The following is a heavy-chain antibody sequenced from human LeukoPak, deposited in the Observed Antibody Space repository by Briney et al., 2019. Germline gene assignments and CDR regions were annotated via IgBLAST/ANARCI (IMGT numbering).Heavy chain of an antibody. J-gene: IGHJ3*02. D-gene: IGHD6-13*01. V-gene: IGHV4-39*01. CDR1: GGSISSSSYF. CDR3: ARSFAPSRSGAFDI. Sequence: SVTLSLTCTVSGGSISSSSYFWGWIRQPPGRGLQWIGTIYYSGSTYYNPSPKSRVTISISTSRNQFSLKLNSLTAADMAVYYCARSFAPSRSGAFDIWGQGAMVTVSS. CDR2: IYYSGST.